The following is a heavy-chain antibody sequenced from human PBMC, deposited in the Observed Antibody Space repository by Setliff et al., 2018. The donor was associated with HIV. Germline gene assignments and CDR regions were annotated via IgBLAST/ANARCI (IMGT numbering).Heavy chain of an antibody. CDR3: ARRGSGFFHYYYYMDV. D-gene: IGHD3-10*01. V-gene: IGHV4-34*01. Sequence: TSETLSLTCAVYGGSFSGYYWSWIRQPPGKGLEWIGEINHSGSTNYNPFLKSRVTISVDTSKNQFSLKLSSVTAADTAVYYCARRGSGFFHYYYYMDVWGKGTTVTVSS. J-gene: IGHJ6*03. CDR2: INHSGST. CDR1: GGSFSGYY.